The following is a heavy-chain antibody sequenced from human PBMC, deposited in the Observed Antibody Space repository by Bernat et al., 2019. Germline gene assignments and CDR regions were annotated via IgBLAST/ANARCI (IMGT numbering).Heavy chain of an antibody. CDR3: ARHPSTRSALLGYYYGMDV. D-gene: IGHD7-27*01. CDR2: IYPGDSDT. V-gene: IGHV5-51*01. CDR1: GYSFTSYW. J-gene: IGHJ6*02. Sequence: EVQLVQSGAEVKKPGESLKISCKGSGYSFTSYWIGWVRQMPGKGLEWMGIIYPGDSDTRYSPSFQGQVTISADKSISTAYLQWSSLKASDTAMYYCARHPSTRSALLGYYYGMDVWGQGTTVTVSS.